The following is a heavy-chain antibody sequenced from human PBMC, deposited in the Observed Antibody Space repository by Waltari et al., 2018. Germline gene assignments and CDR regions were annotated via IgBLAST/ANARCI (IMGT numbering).Heavy chain of an antibody. J-gene: IGHJ4*02. CDR3: ARERPEAHYYGINERKYFDI. CDR2: MFISGRT. V-gene: IGHV4-4*07. CDR1: GGSISSYY. D-gene: IGHD3-10*01. Sequence: QVQLQESGPGLVKPSETLSLTCTVSGGSISSYYWSWSRQPAGNGRGWIVRMFISGRTNNNPSLESRVHVSVDTSNNQFSLNLRSVTAADTAVYYCARERPEAHYYGINERKYFDIWGQGTLVTVSS.